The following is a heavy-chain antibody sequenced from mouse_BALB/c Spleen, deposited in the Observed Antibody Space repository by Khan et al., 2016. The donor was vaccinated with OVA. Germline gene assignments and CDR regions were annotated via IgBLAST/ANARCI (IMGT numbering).Heavy chain of an antibody. Sequence: QVQLKQSGPGLVQPSQSLSITCTVSGFSLSTYGIHWVRQSPGKGLEWLGLIWSDGRTDYNVPFISRLSITKDSSKNQVFFKMNSLQPDDTAIYYGARNSYRYDLTYWGQGTLVTVSA. CDR2: IWSDGRT. J-gene: IGHJ3*01. V-gene: IGHV2-2*01. D-gene: IGHD2-12*01. CDR3: ARNSYRYDLTY. CDR1: GFSLSTYG.